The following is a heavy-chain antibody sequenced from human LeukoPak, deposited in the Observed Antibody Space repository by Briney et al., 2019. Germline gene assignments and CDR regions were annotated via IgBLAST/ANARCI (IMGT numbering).Heavy chain of an antibody. CDR2: ISSSSSYI. J-gene: IGHJ4*02. D-gene: IGHD5-12*01. V-gene: IGHV3-21*01. CDR3: ALVATTPYFDY. CDR1: GFTFSSYS. Sequence: GGSLRLSCAASGFTFSSYSMTWVRQAPGKGLEWVSSISSSSSYIYYADSVKGRFTISRDNAKNSLYLQMNSLRAEDTAVYCCALVATTPYFDYWGQGTLVTVSS.